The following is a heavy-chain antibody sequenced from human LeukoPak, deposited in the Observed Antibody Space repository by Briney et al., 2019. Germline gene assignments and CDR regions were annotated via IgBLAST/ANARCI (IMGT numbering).Heavy chain of an antibody. D-gene: IGHD6-13*01. CDR2: IYYSGST. CDR3: ARGSRGNIAAAGHFDY. V-gene: IGHV4-59*01. CDR1: GGSISSYY. Sequence: PSETLSLTCTVSGGSISSYYWSWIRQPPGKGLEWIGYIYYSGSTYYNPSLKSRVTISVDTSKNQFSLKLGSVTAADTAVYYCARGSRGNIAAAGHFDYWGQGTLVTVSS. J-gene: IGHJ4*02.